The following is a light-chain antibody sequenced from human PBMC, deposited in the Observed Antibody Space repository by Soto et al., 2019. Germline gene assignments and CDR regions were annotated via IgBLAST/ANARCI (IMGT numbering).Light chain of an antibody. J-gene: IGKJ1*01. V-gene: IGKV1-5*01. CDR1: QNISSW. CDR2: DAS. CDR3: QHYKAFSPWT. Sequence: DIQMTQSPSALSASVGDRVTITCRASQNISSWLAWYQQKPGKAPKSLIYDASSLESGVPSRLSGSGPGTEFTLTISNLQPDDSATYYCQHYKAFSPWTFGQGTKVEIK.